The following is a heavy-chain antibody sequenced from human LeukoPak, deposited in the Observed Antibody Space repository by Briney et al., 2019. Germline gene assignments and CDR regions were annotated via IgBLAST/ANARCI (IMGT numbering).Heavy chain of an antibody. CDR3: ARSSSNYALVY. J-gene: IGHJ4*02. D-gene: IGHD3-3*01. CDR2: IYYSGST. V-gene: IGHV4-59*01. CDR1: GGSLRSAY. Sequence: SETLSLTCNVSGGSLRSAYWSWIRQPPGKGLEWIGYIYYSGSTNYNPSLKSRVTMSIDTSKNQFSLKLRYVTAADTAVYYCARSSSNYALVYWGQGTLVTVSS.